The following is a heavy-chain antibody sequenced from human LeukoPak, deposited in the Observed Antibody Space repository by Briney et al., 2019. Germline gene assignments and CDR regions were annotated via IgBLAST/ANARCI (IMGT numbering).Heavy chain of an antibody. CDR2: LSGSDGST. Sequence: GGSLRLSCAASGFTFSRYAMSWVRQARGKGLEWVSGLSGSDGSTYYADSVKGRFTIYRDKSKNTLYLQMSSLRVEDTAVYYCAKAYQQWLDAWGQGTLVTVSS. V-gene: IGHV3-23*01. J-gene: IGHJ5*02. CDR1: GFTFSRYA. D-gene: IGHD6-19*01. CDR3: AKAYQQWLDA.